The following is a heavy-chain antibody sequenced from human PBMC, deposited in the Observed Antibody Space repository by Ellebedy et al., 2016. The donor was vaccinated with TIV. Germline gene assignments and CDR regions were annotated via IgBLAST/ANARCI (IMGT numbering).Heavy chain of an antibody. Sequence: GESLKISCAASGFTFRNYAINWVRQAPGKGLEWVSVIGGTVENTFYADSVKGRFTISRDNSKNTLYLQMNSLRVDYTAIYYCAGDKGRPPANLDVWGQGTAVTVSS. CDR1: GFTFRNYA. CDR3: AGDKGRPPANLDV. V-gene: IGHV3-23*01. D-gene: IGHD2-2*01. J-gene: IGHJ6*02. CDR2: IGGTVENT.